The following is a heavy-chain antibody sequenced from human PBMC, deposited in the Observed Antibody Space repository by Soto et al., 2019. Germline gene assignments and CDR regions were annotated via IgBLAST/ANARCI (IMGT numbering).Heavy chain of an antibody. CDR1: GFKFDYYW. Sequence: EVQLVESGGGLVQPGGSLRLSCVASGFKFDYYWMHWVRQAPGGGLMWISRLQTDGSHPAYADSVKGRFTISRDNAKNTLYLQMNNLRVEDTAIYYCARGGDPDYWGQGTLVTVSS. CDR2: LQTDGSHP. V-gene: IGHV3-74*01. J-gene: IGHJ4*02. D-gene: IGHD2-21*02. CDR3: ARGGDPDY.